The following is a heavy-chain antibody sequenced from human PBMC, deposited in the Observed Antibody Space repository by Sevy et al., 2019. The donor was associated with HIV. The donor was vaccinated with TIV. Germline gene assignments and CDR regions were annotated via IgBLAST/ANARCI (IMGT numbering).Heavy chain of an antibody. D-gene: IGHD5-18*01. J-gene: IGHJ4*02. CDR1: GFTFSNFA. CDR2: ISGTGDYK. Sequence: GGSLRLSCAASGFTFSNFAMGWVRQAPGKGLDWISVISGTGDYKYYADSVKGRFTISRDNSKNKLSLQMNSLRAEDTAIFYCAKKMGGGSGMAFLVDYWGQGTLVTVSS. CDR3: AKKMGGGSGMAFLVDY. V-gene: IGHV3-23*01.